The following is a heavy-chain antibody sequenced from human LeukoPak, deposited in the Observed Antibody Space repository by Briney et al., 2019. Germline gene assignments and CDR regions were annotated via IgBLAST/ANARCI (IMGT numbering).Heavy chain of an antibody. Sequence: GGSLRLSCAASGFTFSSYSMNWVRQAPGKGLEWVSSISSSSSYIYYADSVKGRFTISRDNAKNSLYLQMYSLRAEDTAVYYCARDGGDGYNLYYFDYWGQGTLVTVSS. J-gene: IGHJ4*02. CDR1: GFTFSSYS. V-gene: IGHV3-21*01. CDR2: ISSSSSYI. CDR3: ARDGGDGYNLYYFDY. D-gene: IGHD5-24*01.